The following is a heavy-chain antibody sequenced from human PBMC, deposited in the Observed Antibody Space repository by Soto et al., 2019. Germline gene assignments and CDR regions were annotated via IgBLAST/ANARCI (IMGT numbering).Heavy chain of an antibody. J-gene: IGHJ4*02. CDR3: ARIGQGRQRLNY. D-gene: IGHD6-25*01. V-gene: IGHV4-31*03. CDR2: IYYSGST. Sequence: SETLSLTCTVYGGSISSGGYYWSWIRQHPGKGLEWIGYIYYSGSTYYNPSLKSRVTISVDTSKNQFSLKLSSVTAADTAVYYCARIGQGRQRLNYWRQRTLVTVFS. CDR1: GGSISSGGYY.